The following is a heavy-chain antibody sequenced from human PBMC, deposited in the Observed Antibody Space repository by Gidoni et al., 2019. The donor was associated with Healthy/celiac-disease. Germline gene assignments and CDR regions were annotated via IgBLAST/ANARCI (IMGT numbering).Heavy chain of an antibody. CDR2: INPNSGGT. J-gene: IGHJ4*02. CDR3: ARVDIVVVPAAIPLLSFDY. D-gene: IGHD2-2*02. V-gene: IGHV1-2*02. CDR1: VYTFTGSY. Sequence: QVQLVQSGAEVKTPGASVKVSCKASVYTFTGSYLHWVRQAPGQGLEWMGWINPNSGGTNYAQKFQGRVTMTRYTSISTAYMELSRLRSDDTAVYYCARVDIVVVPAAIPLLSFDYWGQGTLVTVSS.